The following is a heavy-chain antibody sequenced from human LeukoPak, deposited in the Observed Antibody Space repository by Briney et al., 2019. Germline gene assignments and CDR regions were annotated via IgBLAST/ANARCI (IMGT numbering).Heavy chain of an antibody. Sequence: GGSLRLSCAASGFTFSSYSMNWVRQAPGKGLEWVSSISSSSSYIYYADSVKGRFTISRDNAKNSLYLQMNSLRAEDTAVYYCARDKGSCGSCYVDWGQGTLVTVSS. CDR1: GFTFSSYS. CDR2: ISSSSSYI. J-gene: IGHJ4*01. CDR3: ARDKGSCGSCYVD. V-gene: IGHV3-21*01. D-gene: IGHD2-15*01.